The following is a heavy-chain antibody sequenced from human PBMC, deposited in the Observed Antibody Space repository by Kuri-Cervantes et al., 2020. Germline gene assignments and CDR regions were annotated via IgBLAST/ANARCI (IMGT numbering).Heavy chain of an antibody. CDR3: ARVNVNDALDI. V-gene: IGHV3-7*01. Sequence: GESLKISCAASGFTFSNHAMSWVRQAPGKGLEWVANIKEDGGRNFYVDSVKGRFTISRDNAKSSLYLQMNSLRADDTAVYYCARVNVNDALDIWAQGTMVTVSS. CDR2: IKEDGGRN. D-gene: IGHD1-1*01. J-gene: IGHJ3*02. CDR1: GFTFSNHA.